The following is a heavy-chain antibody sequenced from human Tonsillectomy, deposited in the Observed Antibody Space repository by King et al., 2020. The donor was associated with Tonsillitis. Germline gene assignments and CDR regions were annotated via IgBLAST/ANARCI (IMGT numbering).Heavy chain of an antibody. CDR2: INPNSDGT. V-gene: IGHV1-2*02. J-gene: IGHJ5*02. Sequence: QLVQSGAEVKKPGASVKVSCKASGYTFTGYYMHWVRQAPGQGLECMGWINPNSDGTNYAQKCQGRVTMTRDTSISTAYMDLSRLRSDDTAVYYCARVRCSSTSCYTVRWFDPWGQGTLVTVSS. CDR3: ARVRCSSTSCYTVRWFDP. CDR1: GYTFTGYY. D-gene: IGHD2-2*02.